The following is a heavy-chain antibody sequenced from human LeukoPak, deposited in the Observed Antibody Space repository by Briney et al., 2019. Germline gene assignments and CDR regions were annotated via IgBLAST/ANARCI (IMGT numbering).Heavy chain of an antibody. D-gene: IGHD6-13*01. CDR3: AKDIVGSSSWGSFDI. J-gene: IGHJ3*02. Sequence: GGSLRLSCAASGFTFDDYAMHWVRQAPGKGLEWVSGISWNSGSIGYADSVKGRFTISRDNAKNSLYLQMNSLRAEDTALYYCAKDIVGSSSWGSFDIWGQGTMVTVSS. V-gene: IGHV3-9*01. CDR1: GFTFDDYA. CDR2: ISWNSGSI.